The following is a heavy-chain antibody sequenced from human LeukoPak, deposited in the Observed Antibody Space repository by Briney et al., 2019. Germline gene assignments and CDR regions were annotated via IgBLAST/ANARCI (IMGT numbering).Heavy chain of an antibody. CDR3: ARVRDPDWETNLDY. D-gene: IGHD3/OR15-3a*01. V-gene: IGHV1-2*02. CDR2: INPNSGGT. Sequence: GASVKVSCKASGYTFTGYYMHWVRQAPGQGLEWMGWINPNSGGTNYAQKFQGRVTMTRDTSISTAYMELSRLRSDDTAVYYCARVRDPDWETNLDYWGQGTLVTVSS. J-gene: IGHJ4*02. CDR1: GYTFTGYY.